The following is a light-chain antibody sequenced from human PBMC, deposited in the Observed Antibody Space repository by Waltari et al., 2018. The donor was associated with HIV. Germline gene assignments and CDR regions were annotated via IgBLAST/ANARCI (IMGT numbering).Light chain of an antibody. CDR1: QSVSNN. J-gene: IGKJ3*01. V-gene: IGKV1-39*01. CDR2: AAS. CDR3: QQSYSFPLT. Sequence: DIQMTQSPASLSASVGDRVTITCRASQSVSNNLNWYQQKPGKAPDLLIYAASSLQRGVPTRFRGSGSGTDFTLTISSLHPEDFASYYCQQSYSFPLTFGPGTKVDIK.